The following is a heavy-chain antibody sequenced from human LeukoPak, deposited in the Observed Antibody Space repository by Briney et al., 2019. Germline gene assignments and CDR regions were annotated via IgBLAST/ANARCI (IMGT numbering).Heavy chain of an antibody. CDR1: GFTFSSYS. CDR2: ISSSSSYI. CDR3: AREGYSGYRYDAFDI. V-gene: IGHV3-21*01. J-gene: IGHJ3*02. D-gene: IGHD5-12*01. Sequence: GGSLRLSCAASGFTFSSYSMNWVRQAPGKGLEWVSSISSSSSYIYYADSVKGRFTISRDNAKNSLYLQMNSLRAEDTAVYYCAREGYSGYRYDAFDIWGQGTMVTVSS.